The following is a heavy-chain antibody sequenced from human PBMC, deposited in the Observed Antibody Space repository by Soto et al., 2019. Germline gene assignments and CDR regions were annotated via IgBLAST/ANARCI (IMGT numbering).Heavy chain of an antibody. V-gene: IGHV4-39*01. Sequence: SETLSLTCTVSGGSISSSSYYWGLIRQPPGKGLEWIGSIYYSGSTYYNPSLKSRVTISVDTSKNQFSLKLSSVTAADTAVYYCAVSGSYFLLVDYWGQGTLVTVSS. CDR1: GGSISSSSYY. J-gene: IGHJ4*02. CDR3: AVSGSYFLLVDY. D-gene: IGHD1-26*01. CDR2: IYYSGST.